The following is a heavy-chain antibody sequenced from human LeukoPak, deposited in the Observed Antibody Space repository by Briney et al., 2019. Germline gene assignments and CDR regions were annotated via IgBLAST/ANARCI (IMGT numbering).Heavy chain of an antibody. CDR3: ARRGRGTYNFHS. V-gene: IGHV3-33*03. Sequence: GRSLRLSCAASGFTFSTYGMHWVRQAPGRGLEWVAIIWSDASEKYYGDSVKGRFTISRDNSNNTVSLQMNSLRAEDTAVYYCARRGRGTYNFHSWGQGTLVTVSS. D-gene: IGHD1-26*01. CDR1: GFTFSTYG. CDR2: IWSDASEK. J-gene: IGHJ4*02.